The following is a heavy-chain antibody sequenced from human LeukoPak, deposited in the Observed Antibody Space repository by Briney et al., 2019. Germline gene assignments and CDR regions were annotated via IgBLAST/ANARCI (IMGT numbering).Heavy chain of an antibody. CDR3: ARELRLRAAAGSFDY. J-gene: IGHJ4*02. CDR2: ISYDGSNK. Sequence: GGSLRLSCAASGFTFSSYGMHWVRQAPGKGLEWVAVISYDGSNKYYADSVKGRFTISRDNSKNTLYLQMNSLRAEDTAVYYCARELRLRAAAGSFDYWGQGTLVTVSS. V-gene: IGHV3-30*03. D-gene: IGHD6-13*01. CDR1: GFTFSSYG.